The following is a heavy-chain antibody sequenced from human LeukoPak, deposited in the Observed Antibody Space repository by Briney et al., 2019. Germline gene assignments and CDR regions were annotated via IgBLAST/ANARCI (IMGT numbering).Heavy chain of an antibody. CDR2: IFQSGST. V-gene: IGHV4-30-2*01. CDR3: ARVGSDWNDVRYNWFDP. CDR1: GGSLSSGDYS. D-gene: IGHD1-1*01. Sequence: SQTLSLTCAVSGGSLSSGDYSWSWIRQPPGKGLEWIGYIFQSGSTYYNPSLKSRVTISVDRSKNQLSLKLSSVTAADTAVYYCARVGSDWNDVRYNWFDPWGQGTLVTVSS. J-gene: IGHJ5*02.